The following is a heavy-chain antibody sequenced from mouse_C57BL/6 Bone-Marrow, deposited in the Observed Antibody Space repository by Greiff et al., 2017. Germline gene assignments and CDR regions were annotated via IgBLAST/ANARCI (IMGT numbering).Heavy chain of an antibody. V-gene: IGHV5-16*01. J-gene: IGHJ1*03. CDR2: INYDGSIT. CDR3: ERDTVTTVGSSWYVDV. D-gene: IGHD1-1*01. Sequence: DVKLVESEGGLVQPGSSMKLSCTASGFTFSDYYMAWVRQVPEKGLEWVANINYDGSITYYLDPLKSRFIISRDNAKNILYLQMSSLKSEDTATYYCERDTVTTVGSSWYVDVWGTVTTVTVPS. CDR1: GFTFSDYY.